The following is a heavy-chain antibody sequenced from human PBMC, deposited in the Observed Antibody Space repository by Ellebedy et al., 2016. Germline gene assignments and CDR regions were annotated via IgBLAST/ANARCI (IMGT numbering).Heavy chain of an antibody. D-gene: IGHD1-26*01. V-gene: IGHV3-9*01. CDR1: GDSFSTYY. CDR2: ISWNSGSI. Sequence: LSLTCTVSGDSFSTYYWSWVRQAPGKGLEWVSGISWNSGSIGYADSVKGRFTISRDTSKNTLYLQMNSLRVDDTGIYYCAKVGIWEPERDWGQGTLVTVSS. CDR3: AKVGIWEPERD. J-gene: IGHJ4*02.